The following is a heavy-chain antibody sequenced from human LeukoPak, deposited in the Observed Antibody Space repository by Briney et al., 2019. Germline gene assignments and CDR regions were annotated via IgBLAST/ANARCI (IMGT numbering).Heavy chain of an antibody. CDR2: IYYSGST. D-gene: IGHD4-17*01. CDR1: GGSISSYF. J-gene: IGHJ4*02. Sequence: SETLSLTCTVSGGSISSYFWSWIRQPPGKGLEWIGYIYYSGSTNYNPSLKSRVTISVDTSKNQFSLKLTSVTAADTAVYYCARNHYGHPLDYWGQGTLVTVSS. CDR3: ARNHYGHPLDY. V-gene: IGHV4-59*01.